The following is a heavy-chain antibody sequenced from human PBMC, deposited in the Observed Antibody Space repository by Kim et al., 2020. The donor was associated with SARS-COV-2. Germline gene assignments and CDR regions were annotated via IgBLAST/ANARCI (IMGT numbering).Heavy chain of an antibody. CDR2: IYYSGST. V-gene: IGHV4-59*13. Sequence: SETLSLTCAVSGGSISSYYWSWIRQPPGKGLEWIGYIYYSGSTYYNPSLKSRVTISVDTSKNQFSLKLSSVTAADTAVYYCAILDDFWSGYPHFDYWGQGTLVTVSS. CDR1: GGSISSYY. CDR3: AILDDFWSGYPHFDY. D-gene: IGHD3-3*01. J-gene: IGHJ4*02.